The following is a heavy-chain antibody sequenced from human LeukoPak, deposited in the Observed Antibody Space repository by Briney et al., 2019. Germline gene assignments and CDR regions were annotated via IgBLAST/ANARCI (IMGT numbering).Heavy chain of an antibody. CDR2: INNDGSTT. J-gene: IGHJ5*01. CDR3: ARGYSSSWYNWFDS. V-gene: IGHV3-74*01. D-gene: IGHD6-13*01. CDR1: GFTFSNYW. Sequence: GGSLRLSCAASGFTFSNYWMHWVRQAPGKGLVWVSQINNDGSTTRYADSVKGRFTISRDNAENTLYLQMNSLRAEDAAVHYCARGYSSSWYNWFDSWGQGTLVTVSS.